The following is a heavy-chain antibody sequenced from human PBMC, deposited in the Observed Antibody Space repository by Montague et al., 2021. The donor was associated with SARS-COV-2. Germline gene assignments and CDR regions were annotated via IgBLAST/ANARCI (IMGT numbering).Heavy chain of an antibody. V-gene: IGHV4-39*01. Sequence: SETLSLTCSVSGGSISSTSYYWGWIRQPPGKGLEWIGSIYYSGSTXYNPSLRSRVTISVDTSKNQFSLKLSSVTAADTAVYYCASPIVVVTAPSYYGMDVWGQGTTVTVSS. D-gene: IGHD2-21*02. CDR1: GGSISSTSYY. J-gene: IGHJ6*02. CDR3: ASPIVVVTAPSYYGMDV. CDR2: IYYSGST.